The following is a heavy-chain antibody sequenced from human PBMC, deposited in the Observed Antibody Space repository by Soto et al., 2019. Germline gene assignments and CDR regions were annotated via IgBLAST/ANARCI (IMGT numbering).Heavy chain of an antibody. V-gene: IGHV1-69*06. CDR3: ASPRVGIVVVPAADLGYYYGMDV. D-gene: IGHD2-2*01. J-gene: IGHJ6*02. CDR2: IIPIFGTA. CDR1: GGTFSSYA. Sequence: SAKVSCKASGGTFSSYAISWVRQAPGQGLEWMGGIIPIFGTANYAQKFQGRVTITADKSTSTAYMELSSLRSEDTAVYYCASPRVGIVVVPAADLGYYYGMDVWGQGTTVTVSS.